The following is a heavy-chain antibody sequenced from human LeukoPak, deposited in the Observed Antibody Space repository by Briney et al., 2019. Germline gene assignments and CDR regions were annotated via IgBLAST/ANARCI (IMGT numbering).Heavy chain of an antibody. V-gene: IGHV1-18*01. CDR3: ARAYSSGWFSGSAFDI. D-gene: IGHD6-19*01. CDR2: ISAYNGNT. CDR1: GYTFTSYG. Sequence: ASVKVSCKASGYTFTSYGISWVRQAPGQVLAWMGWISAYNGNTNYAQKLQGRVTMTTDTSTSTAYMELRSLRSDDTAVYYCARAYSSGWFSGSAFDIWGQGTMVTVSS. J-gene: IGHJ3*02.